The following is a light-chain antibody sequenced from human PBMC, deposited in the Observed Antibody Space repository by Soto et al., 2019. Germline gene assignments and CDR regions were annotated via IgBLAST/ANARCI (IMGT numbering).Light chain of an antibody. CDR2: GAS. CDR1: QSVSSSY. Sequence: EIVLTQSPGTLSLSPGERATLSCRASQSVSSSYLAWYQQKTGQAPRLLIYGASSRATGIPDRFSGSGSGTDFTLTISRLEXEXSXXXYCQQHGTTFGQGTKVEIK. CDR3: QQHGTT. J-gene: IGKJ1*01. V-gene: IGKV3-20*01.